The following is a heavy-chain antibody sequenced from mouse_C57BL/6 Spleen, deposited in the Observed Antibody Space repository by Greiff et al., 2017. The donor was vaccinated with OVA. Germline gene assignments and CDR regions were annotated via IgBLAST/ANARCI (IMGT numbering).Heavy chain of an antibody. D-gene: IGHD1-1*01. J-gene: IGHJ2*01. Sequence: EVKLVESGPGLVKPSQSLSLTCSVTGYSITSGYYWNWIRQFPGNKLEWMGYISYDGSNNYNPSLKNRISITRDTSKNQFFLKLNSVTTEDTATYYCARDSAVVPFDYWGQGTTLTVSS. CDR3: ARDSAVVPFDY. V-gene: IGHV3-6*01. CDR1: GYSITSGYY. CDR2: ISYDGSN.